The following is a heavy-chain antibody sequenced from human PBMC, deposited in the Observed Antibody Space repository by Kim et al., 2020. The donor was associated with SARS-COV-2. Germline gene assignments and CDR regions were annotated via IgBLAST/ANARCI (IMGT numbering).Heavy chain of an antibody. J-gene: IGHJ4*02. V-gene: IGHV3-49*02. CDR3: TMNYYDSSGYLDY. Sequence: DAASVKGRFTSSRDDSKSIAYLQMNSLKTEDTAVYYCTMNYYDSSGYLDYWGQGTLVTVSS. D-gene: IGHD3-22*01.